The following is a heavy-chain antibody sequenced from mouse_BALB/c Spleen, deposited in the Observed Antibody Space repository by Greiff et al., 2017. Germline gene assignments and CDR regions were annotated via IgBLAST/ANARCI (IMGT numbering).Heavy chain of an antibody. CDR2: ISSGSSTI. Sequence: EVNVVESGGGLVQPGGSRKLSCAASGFTFSSFGMHWVRQAPEKGLEWVAYISSGSSTIYYADTVKGRFTISRDNPKNTLFLQMTSLRSEDTAMYYCARGTTVVANYFDYWGQGTTLTVSS. CDR1: GFTFSSFG. J-gene: IGHJ2*01. CDR3: ARGTTVVANYFDY. D-gene: IGHD1-1*01. V-gene: IGHV5-17*02.